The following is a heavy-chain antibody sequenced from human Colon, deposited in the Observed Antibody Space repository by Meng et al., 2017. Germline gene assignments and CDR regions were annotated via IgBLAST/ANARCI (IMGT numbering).Heavy chain of an antibody. J-gene: IGHJ4*02. Sequence: QVPVPDSGPGLVQPSQPLSLRCNGSGGSISSGDYYCSWIRQPPGKGLEWIGCIYYSGTTNYNPSHKSRVTISVDTSKNQFSLKLSYVTPADTAVYFCARDRVPGKYWGQGTLVTVSS. CDR3: ARDRVPGKY. CDR1: GGSISSGDYY. CDR2: IYYSGTT. V-gene: IGHV4-61*08. D-gene: IGHD1-14*01.